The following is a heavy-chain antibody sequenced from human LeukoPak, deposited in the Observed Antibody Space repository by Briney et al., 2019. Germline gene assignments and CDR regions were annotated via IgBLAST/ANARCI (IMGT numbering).Heavy chain of an antibody. J-gene: IGHJ6*02. Sequence: TPSDTLSLTCTVSGGSISSGSYYWSWIRQPAGKGLEWIGRIYTSGSTNYNPSLKSRVAISVDTSKNQFSLKLSSVTAADTAVYYCARDQGDSSSWRYYYYGMDVWGQGTTVTVSS. CDR3: ARDQGDSSSWRYYYYGMDV. V-gene: IGHV4-61*02. CDR2: IYTSGST. D-gene: IGHD6-13*01. CDR1: GGSISSGSYY.